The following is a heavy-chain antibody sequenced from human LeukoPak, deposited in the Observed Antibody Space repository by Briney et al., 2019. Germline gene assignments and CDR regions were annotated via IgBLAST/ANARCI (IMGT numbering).Heavy chain of an antibody. J-gene: IGHJ4*02. D-gene: IGHD2-15*01. V-gene: IGHV4-39*07. CDR1: GGSISSGDYY. CDR2: IYYSGST. CDR3: AREIVVVVVAATRRGGDYFDY. Sequence: KPSQTLSLTCTVSGGSISSGDYYWGCIRQPPGKGLEWIGSIYYSGSTYYNPSLKSRVTISVDTSKNQFSLKLSSVTAGDTAVYYCAREIVVVVVAATRRGGDYFDYWGQGTLDTVSS.